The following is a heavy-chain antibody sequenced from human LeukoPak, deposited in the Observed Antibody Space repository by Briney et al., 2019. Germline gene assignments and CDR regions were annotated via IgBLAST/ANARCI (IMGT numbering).Heavy chain of an antibody. CDR2: IYYSGST. V-gene: IGHV4-59*12. Sequence: SETLSLTCTVSGGSISSYYWSWIRQPPGKGLEWIGYIYYSGSTNYNPSLKSRVTISVDTSKNQFSLKLSSVTAADTAVYYCASSFRARLVPADWGQGTLVTVSS. CDR1: GGSISSYY. CDR3: ASSFRARLVPAD. J-gene: IGHJ4*02. D-gene: IGHD2-2*01.